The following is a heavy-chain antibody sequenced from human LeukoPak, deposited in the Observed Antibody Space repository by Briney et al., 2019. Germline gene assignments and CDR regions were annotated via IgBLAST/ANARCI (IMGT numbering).Heavy chain of an antibody. CDR3: AREDYEELAPPFDY. CDR1: GFTFGSYA. V-gene: IGHV3-30*04. CDR2: ISYDGSNK. Sequence: GGSLRLSCAASGFTFGSYAMHWVRQAPGKGLEWVAVISYDGSNKYYADSVKGRFTISRDNSKNTLYLQMNSLRPEDTAVYYCAREDYEELAPPFDYWGQGTLVTVSS. D-gene: IGHD3-16*01. J-gene: IGHJ4*02.